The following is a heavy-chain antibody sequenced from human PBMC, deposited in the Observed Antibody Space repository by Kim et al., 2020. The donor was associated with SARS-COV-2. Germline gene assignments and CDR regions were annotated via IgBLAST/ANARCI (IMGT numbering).Heavy chain of an antibody. CDR3: AREVVQGWFDP. CDR1: GFTFSSYE. D-gene: IGHD2-2*01. J-gene: IGHJ5*02. CDR2: ISSSGSTI. Sequence: GGSLRLSYAASGFTFSSYEMNWVRQAPGKGLEWVSYISSSGSTIYYADSVKGRFTISRDNAKNSLYLQMNSLRAEDTAVYYCAREVVQGWFDPWGQGTLVTVSS. V-gene: IGHV3-48*03.